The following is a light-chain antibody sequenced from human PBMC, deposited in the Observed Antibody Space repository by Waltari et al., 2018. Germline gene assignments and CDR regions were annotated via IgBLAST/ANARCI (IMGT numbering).Light chain of an antibody. CDR2: QDI. Sequence: SLELTQPPSVSVSQGQTATITCSGDSLGNNFTSWYQQRPGQSPVLVIHQDIRRPSGIPERFSGSISGDTATLTISGAQAVDEADYYCQAGDSSTYVVFGAGTKLTVL. V-gene: IGLV3-1*01. CDR1: SLGNNF. J-gene: IGLJ2*01. CDR3: QAGDSSTYVV.